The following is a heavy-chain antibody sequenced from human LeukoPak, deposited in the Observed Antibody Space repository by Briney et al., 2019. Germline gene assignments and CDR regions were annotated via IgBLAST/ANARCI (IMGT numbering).Heavy chain of an antibody. CDR3: ATNTAGAFDI. Sequence: SETLSLTCAVYGGSFSGYYWSWIRQPPGKGLEWIGYIYYSGSTNYNPSLKSRVTISVDTSKNQFSLKLSSVTAADTAVYYCATNTAGAFDIWGQGTMVTVSS. D-gene: IGHD2-8*02. V-gene: IGHV4-59*01. J-gene: IGHJ3*02. CDR1: GGSFSGYY. CDR2: IYYSGST.